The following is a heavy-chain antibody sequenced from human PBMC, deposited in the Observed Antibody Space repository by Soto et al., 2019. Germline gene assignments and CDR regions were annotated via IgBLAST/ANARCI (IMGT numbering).Heavy chain of an antibody. J-gene: IGHJ6*02. CDR2: VFSSGST. Sequence: SETLSLTCSVPGGAISSYYWSWVRQPAGKGLEWIGRVFSSGSTNYNASLKSRVTMSIDTSKNEVSLTLRSVTAADTGVYYCARVAFSYFGMDVWGPGTTVTAP. D-gene: IGHD3-3*02. CDR3: ARVAFSYFGMDV. V-gene: IGHV4-4*07. CDR1: GGAISSYY.